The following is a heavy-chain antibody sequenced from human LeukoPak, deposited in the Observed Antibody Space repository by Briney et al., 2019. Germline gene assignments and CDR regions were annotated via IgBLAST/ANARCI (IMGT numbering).Heavy chain of an antibody. CDR3: ARDKAYCGGDCYLGDY. D-gene: IGHD2-21*02. CDR1: GYTFTSYV. CDR2: ISAYNGNT. J-gene: IGHJ4*02. V-gene: IGHV1-18*01. Sequence: GASVKVSCKASGYTFTSYVISWVRQAPGQGLEWMGWISAYNGNTNYAQKLQGRVTMTTDTSTSTAYMELRSLRSDDTAVYYCARDKAYCGGDCYLGDYWGQGTLVTVSS.